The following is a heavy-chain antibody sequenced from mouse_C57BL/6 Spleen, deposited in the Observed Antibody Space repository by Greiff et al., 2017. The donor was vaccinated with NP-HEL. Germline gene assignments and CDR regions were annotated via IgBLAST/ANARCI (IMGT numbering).Heavy chain of an antibody. Sequence: EVKLVESGGGLVQPGGSLSLSCAASGFTFTDYYMSWVRQPPGKALEWLGFIRNKANGYTTEYSASVKGRFTISRDNSQSILYLQMNALRAEDSATYYCASSPYYYGISYWYFDVWGTGTTVTVSS. J-gene: IGHJ1*03. D-gene: IGHD1-1*01. CDR3: ASSPYYYGISYWYFDV. V-gene: IGHV7-3*01. CDR2: IRNKANGYTT. CDR1: GFTFTDYY.